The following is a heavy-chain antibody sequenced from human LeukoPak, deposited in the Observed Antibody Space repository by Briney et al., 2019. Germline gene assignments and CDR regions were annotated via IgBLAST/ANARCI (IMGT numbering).Heavy chain of an antibody. D-gene: IGHD2/OR15-2a*01. J-gene: IGHJ6*02. V-gene: IGHV3-23*01. Sequence: GGSLRLSCAASGFSFSSYAMSWVRQAPGKGLEWVSAISGSGGSTYSADSVKGRFTISRDNSENTVHLQMNSLRAEDTAVYYCAKGRGEYYYYAMDVWGQGTTVTVSS. CDR1: GFSFSSYA. CDR3: AKGRGEYYYYAMDV. CDR2: ISGSGGST.